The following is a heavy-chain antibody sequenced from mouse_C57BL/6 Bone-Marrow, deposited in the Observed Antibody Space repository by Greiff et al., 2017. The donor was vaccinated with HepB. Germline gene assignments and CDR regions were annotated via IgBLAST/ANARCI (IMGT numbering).Heavy chain of an antibody. Sequence: QVQLQQPGTELVKPGASVKLSCKASGYTFTSYWMHWVKQRPGQGLEWIGNINPSNGGTNYNEKFKSKATLTVEKSSSTAYMQLSSLTSEDSAVYYCARWEANWDGGHWYFDVWGTGTTVTVSS. CDR3: ARWEANWDGGHWYFDV. J-gene: IGHJ1*03. V-gene: IGHV1-53*01. D-gene: IGHD4-1*01. CDR2: INPSNGGT. CDR1: GYTFTSYW.